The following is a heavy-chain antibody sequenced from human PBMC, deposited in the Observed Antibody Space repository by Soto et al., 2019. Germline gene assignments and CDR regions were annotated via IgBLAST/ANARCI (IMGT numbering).Heavy chain of an antibody. CDR2: IGTAGDT. Sequence: GGSLRLSCAASGFTFSSYDMHWVRQATGKGLEWVSAIGTAGDTYYPGSVKGRFTISRENAKNSSYLQMNSLRAEDTAVYYCARDGVATGYYYGMDVWGQGTTVTVSS. CDR3: ARDGVATGYYYGMDV. CDR1: GFTFSSYD. D-gene: IGHD2-15*01. J-gene: IGHJ6*02. V-gene: IGHV3-13*01.